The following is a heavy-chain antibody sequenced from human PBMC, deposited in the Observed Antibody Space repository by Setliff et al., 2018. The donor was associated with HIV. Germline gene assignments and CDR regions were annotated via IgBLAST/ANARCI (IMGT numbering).Heavy chain of an antibody. CDR1: GGSISSYY. CDR2: IYYSGSA. J-gene: IGHJ4*02. V-gene: IGHV4-59*08. Sequence: PSETLSLTCTVSGGSISSYYWSWIRQPAGKGLEWIAYIYYSGSAYYNPSLKSRVTISVDSSKNQFSLKLSSVTAADTAIYYCARLNDYKLIDYWGQGTLVTVSS. D-gene: IGHD3-10*01. CDR3: ARLNDYKLIDY.